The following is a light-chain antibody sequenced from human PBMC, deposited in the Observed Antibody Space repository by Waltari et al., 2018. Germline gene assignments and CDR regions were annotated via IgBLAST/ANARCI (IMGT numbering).Light chain of an antibody. CDR2: DNN. CDR3: GAWDSSLDGYV. V-gene: IGLV1-51*01. Sequence: QSVLTQPPSVSAAPGQWVTISCSGSSSPIEASSFPWFQQVPGTAPKLFIYDNNKRPSGIPDRFSASKSGTSATLGITGLQIGDEADYYCGAWDSSLDGYVFGGGTKVTVL. J-gene: IGLJ1*01. CDR1: SSPIEASS.